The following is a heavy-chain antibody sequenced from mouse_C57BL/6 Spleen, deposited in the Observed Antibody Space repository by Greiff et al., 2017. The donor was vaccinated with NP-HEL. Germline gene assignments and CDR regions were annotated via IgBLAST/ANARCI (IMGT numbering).Heavy chain of an antibody. CDR1: GYTFTDYY. V-gene: IGHV1-26*01. D-gene: IGHD2-2*01. J-gene: IGHJ2*01. CDR2: INPNNGGT. CDR3: AREGDYGYDGFDY. Sequence: VQLQQSGPELVKPGASVKISCKASGYTFTDYYMNWVKQSHGKSLEWIGDINPNNGGTSYNQKFKGKATLTVDKSSSTAYMELRSLTSEDSAVYYCAREGDYGYDGFDYWGQGTTLTVSS.